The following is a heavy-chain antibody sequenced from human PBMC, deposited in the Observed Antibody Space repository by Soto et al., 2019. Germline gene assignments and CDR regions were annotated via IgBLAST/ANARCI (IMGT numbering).Heavy chain of an antibody. J-gene: IGHJ6*02. CDR2: IMPIFRTA. V-gene: IGHV1-69*05. CDR1: GGTFSTSA. CDR3: ARDQERAQVGGNYSYSMDV. D-gene: IGHD2-2*01. Sequence: QVQVEQSGAEVKKPGSSVKVSCKTSGGTFSTSAISWVRQAPGQGLEWMGGIMPIFRTADYAQKFQGRVTXTXDXTTNTAYLELNSLRSEDTAVYYCARDQERAQVGGNYSYSMDVWGQGTTVTVTS.